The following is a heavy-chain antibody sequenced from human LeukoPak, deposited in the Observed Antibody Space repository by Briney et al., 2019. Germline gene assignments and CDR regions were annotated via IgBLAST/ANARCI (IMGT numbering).Heavy chain of an antibody. D-gene: IGHD6-19*01. V-gene: IGHV1-8*01. CDR3: AIKGKRGSGWFPFDY. Sequence: GASVKVSCKASGYTFTSYDINWVRQATGRGLEWMGWMNPNSGNTGYAQKFQGRVTMTRNTSISTDYMELSSLRSEDTAVYYCAIKGKRGSGWFPFDYWGQGTLVTVSS. J-gene: IGHJ4*02. CDR1: GYTFTSYD. CDR2: MNPNSGNT.